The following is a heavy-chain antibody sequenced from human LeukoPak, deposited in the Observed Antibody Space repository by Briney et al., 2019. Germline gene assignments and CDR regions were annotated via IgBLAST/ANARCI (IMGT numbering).Heavy chain of an antibody. CDR1: GGSMSSGSYY. CDR3: ARDSSYGLEYDY. D-gene: IGHD5-18*01. CDR2: IYTSGST. V-gene: IGHV4-61*02. J-gene: IGHJ4*01. Sequence: ASQTLSLTCTVSGGSMSSGSYYWSRIRQPAGKGLEWIGRIYTSGSTNYNPSLKSRVTISVDTSKNQFSLKLSSVTAADTAVYYCARDSSYGLEYDYWGQGTLVTVSS.